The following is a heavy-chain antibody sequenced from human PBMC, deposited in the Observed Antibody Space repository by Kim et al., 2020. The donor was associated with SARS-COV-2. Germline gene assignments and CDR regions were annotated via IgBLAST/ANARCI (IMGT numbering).Heavy chain of an antibody. Sequence: STSNADYGKGRLTLSKDQSKNTLYLKMNSLSSDDTAVYYCAKGFVTKIDYWGQGPLVTVSS. CDR2: ST. CDR3: AKGFVTKIDY. V-gene: IGHV3-23*01. J-gene: IGHJ4*02. D-gene: IGHD3-10*01.